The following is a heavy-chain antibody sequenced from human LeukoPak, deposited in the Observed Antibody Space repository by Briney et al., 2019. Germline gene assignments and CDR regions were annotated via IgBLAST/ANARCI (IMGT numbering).Heavy chain of an antibody. J-gene: IGHJ5*02. CDR1: GYTFTSFY. V-gene: IGHV1-46*01. D-gene: IGHD4-23*01. Sequence: ASVKVSCKASGYTFTSFYMHWVRQAPGQGLEWMGIINPSGGSTSYAQKFQGRVTMTRDMSTSTDYMELSSLRSEDTAVYYCARDNSVEDTAWWFDPWGQGTLVTVSS. CDR2: INPSGGST. CDR3: ARDNSVEDTAWWFDP.